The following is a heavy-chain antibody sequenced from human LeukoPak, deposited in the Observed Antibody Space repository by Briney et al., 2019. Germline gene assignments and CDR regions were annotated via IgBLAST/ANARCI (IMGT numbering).Heavy chain of an antibody. D-gene: IGHD1-26*01. J-gene: IGHJ4*02. CDR1: GGSISSSSYY. CDR3: ARLSGSYSDY. Sequence: PSETLSLTCTVSGGSISSSSYYWGWLRQPPGKGLEWIGGIYYSGSTYYNPSLKSRVTISVDTSKNQFSLKLSSVTAADTAVYYCARLSGSYSDYWGQGTLVTVSS. CDR2: IYYSGST. V-gene: IGHV4-39*01.